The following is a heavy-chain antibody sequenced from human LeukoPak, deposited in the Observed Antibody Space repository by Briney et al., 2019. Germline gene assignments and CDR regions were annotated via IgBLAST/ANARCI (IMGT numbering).Heavy chain of an antibody. J-gene: IGHJ4*02. D-gene: IGHD3-22*01. V-gene: IGHV1-69*05. Sequence: SVKVSCKASGGTFSSYAISWVRQAPGQGLEWMGGIIPIFGTANYAQKFQGRGTITTDESTSTAYMELSSLRSEDTAVYYCARDSSGYHLSLGGWGQGTLVTVSS. CDR2: IIPIFGTA. CDR3: ARDSSGYHLSLGG. CDR1: GGTFSSYA.